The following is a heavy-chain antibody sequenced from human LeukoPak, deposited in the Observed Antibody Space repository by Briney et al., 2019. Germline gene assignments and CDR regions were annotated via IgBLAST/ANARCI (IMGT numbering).Heavy chain of an antibody. CDR2: ISSSSYI. J-gene: IGHJ4*02. D-gene: IGHD6-19*01. CDR1: GFTFSSYS. Sequence: GGSLRLSCAASGFTFSSYSMNWVRQAPGKGLEWVSSISSSSYIYYADSVKGRFTISRDNAKNSLYLQMNSLRAEDTAVYYCARDIAVAAMFDYWGQGTLVTVSS. V-gene: IGHV3-21*01. CDR3: ARDIAVAAMFDY.